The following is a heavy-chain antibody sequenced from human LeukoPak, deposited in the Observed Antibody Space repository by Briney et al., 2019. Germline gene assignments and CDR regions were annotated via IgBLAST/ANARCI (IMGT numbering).Heavy chain of an antibody. CDR1: GFTFSSYG. D-gene: IGHD2-2*01. V-gene: IGHV3-30*18. CDR2: ISYDGGNK. CDR3: AKGLIVVVPAACDY. Sequence: PGRSLRLSCAASGFTFSSYGMHWVRQAPGKGLEWVAVISYDGGNKYYADSVKGRFTISRDNSKNTLYLQMNSLRAEDTAVYYCAKGLIVVVPAACDYWGQGTLVTVSS. J-gene: IGHJ4*02.